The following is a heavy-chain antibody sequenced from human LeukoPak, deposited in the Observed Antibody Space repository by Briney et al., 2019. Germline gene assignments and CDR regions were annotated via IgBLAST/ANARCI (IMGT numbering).Heavy chain of an antibody. CDR2: ISGSGGST. J-gene: IGHJ4*02. V-gene: IGHV3-23*01. Sequence: GGSLRLSCAASGFTFSSYAMSWVRQAPGKGLEWVSAISGSGGSTYYTDSVKGRFTISRDNSKNTLYLQMNSLRAEDTAVYYCAKDYIRLGIVGAIDYWGQGTLVTVSS. CDR1: GFTFSSYA. D-gene: IGHD1-26*01. CDR3: AKDYIRLGIVGAIDY.